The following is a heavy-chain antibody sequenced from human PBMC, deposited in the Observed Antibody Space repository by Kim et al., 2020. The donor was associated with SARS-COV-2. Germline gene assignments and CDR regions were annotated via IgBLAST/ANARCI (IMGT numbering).Heavy chain of an antibody. CDR2: ISYDGSNK. J-gene: IGHJ3*02. Sequence: GGSLRLSCAASGFTFSSYGMHWVRQAPGKGLEWVAVISYDGSNKYYADSVKGRFTISRDNSKNTLYLQMNSLRAEDTAVYYCAKGRGGSYFDAFDIWG. D-gene: IGHD1-26*01. CDR1: GFTFSSYG. CDR3: AKGRGGSYFDAFDI. V-gene: IGHV3-30*18.